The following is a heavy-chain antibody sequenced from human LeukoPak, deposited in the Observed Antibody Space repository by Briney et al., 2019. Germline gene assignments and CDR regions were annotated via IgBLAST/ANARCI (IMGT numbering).Heavy chain of an antibody. J-gene: IGHJ4*02. CDR1: GNIFNTYG. CDR2: INVHKGNT. Sequence: ASVKVSCKDSGNIFNTYGFSWVRQAPGQGLEWIGWINVHKGNTNYAQKFQGRVTMTADTSTTTAYMELRILKSDDTAVYYCAREAVSFVAVANDGYFDFWGQGSLVIVSS. CDR3: AREAVSFVAVANDGYFDF. V-gene: IGHV1-18*01. D-gene: IGHD6-19*01.